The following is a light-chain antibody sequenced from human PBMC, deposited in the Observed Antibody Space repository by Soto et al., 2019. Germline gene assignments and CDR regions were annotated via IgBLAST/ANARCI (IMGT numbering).Light chain of an antibody. CDR1: QSISSN. Sequence: EIVMTQSPATLSVSPGERATLSCRASQSISSNLAWYQQKPGQAPSLLIYGASARATGIPARFSGSGSGTEFTLTISSLQSEDFAVYYCQQYDSWPPLFTFGPGTKVDLK. CDR2: GAS. V-gene: IGKV3-15*01. J-gene: IGKJ3*01. CDR3: QQYDSWPPLFT.